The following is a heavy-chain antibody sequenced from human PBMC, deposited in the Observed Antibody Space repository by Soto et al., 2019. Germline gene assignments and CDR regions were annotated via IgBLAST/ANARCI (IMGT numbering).Heavy chain of an antibody. CDR2: INHSGST. CDR3: ARVHFDYYYYMDV. CDR1: GGSFSGYY. V-gene: IGHV4-34*01. Sequence: SETLSLTCAVYGGSFSGYYWSWIRQPPGKGLEWIGEINHSGSTNYNPSLKSRVTISVDTSKNQFSLKLSSVTAADTAVYYCARVHFDYYYYMDVWGKGTKVTVSS. J-gene: IGHJ6*03. D-gene: IGHD3-3*02.